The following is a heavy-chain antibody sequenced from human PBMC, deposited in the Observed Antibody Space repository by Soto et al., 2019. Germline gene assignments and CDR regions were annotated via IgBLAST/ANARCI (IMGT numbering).Heavy chain of an antibody. J-gene: IGHJ4*01. CDR2: IDPTDSFT. CDR3: ARLSGVGTTWAFDY. V-gene: IGHV5-10-1*01. D-gene: IGHD1-26*01. CDR1: GYSFTSYW. Sequence: GESLKISCKGSGYSFTSYWISWVRQMPGKGLEWMGKIDPTDSFTAYSPSFQGHATISADRSISTTYLQWSSLKASDTAMYYCARLSGVGTTWAFDYWGQGTLVTVSS.